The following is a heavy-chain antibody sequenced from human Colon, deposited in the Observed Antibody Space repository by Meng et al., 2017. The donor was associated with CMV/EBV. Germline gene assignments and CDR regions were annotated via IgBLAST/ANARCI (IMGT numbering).Heavy chain of an antibody. J-gene: IGHJ1*01. CDR2: INPNSGGT. D-gene: IGHD3-22*01. Sequence: QVQLVQSGAEVKKPGASVNVSCKASGSTFTGYYMHWVRQAPGQGLEWMGWINPNSGGTNYAQKFQGRVTMTRDTSISTAYMELSRLRSDDTAVYYCATVSSGYYLYFQHWGQGTLVTVSS. CDR3: ATVSSGYYLYFQH. CDR1: GSTFTGYY. V-gene: IGHV1-2*02.